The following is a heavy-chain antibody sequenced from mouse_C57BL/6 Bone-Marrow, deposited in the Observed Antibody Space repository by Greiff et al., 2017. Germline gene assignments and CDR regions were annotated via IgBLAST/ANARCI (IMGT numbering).Heavy chain of an antibody. Sequence: QVTLKESGPGILQPSQTLSLTCSFSGFSLSTFGMGVGWIRQPSGKGLEWLAHIWWDDDKYYNPALKSRLTISKDTSKNQVFLKIANVDTADTATYYCARIDDYGSSPYWYFDVWGTGTTVTVSS. CDR3: ARIDDYGSSPYWYFDV. V-gene: IGHV8-8*01. D-gene: IGHD1-1*01. CDR2: IWWDDDK. CDR1: GFSLSTFGMG. J-gene: IGHJ1*03.